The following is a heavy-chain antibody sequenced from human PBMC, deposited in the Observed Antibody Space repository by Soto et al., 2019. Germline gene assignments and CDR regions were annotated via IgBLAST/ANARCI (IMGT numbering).Heavy chain of an antibody. CDR2: IDYNGVT. D-gene: IGHD2-15*01. V-gene: IGHV4-39*01. J-gene: IGHJ4*02. CDR3: GKVLVGATGHTDSDS. Sequence: SQTLSLTCTVSGGSIYRSGYYWGWIRQPPGRGLEWIGNIDYNGVTYSNPSLKGRVTISRDTSKNQFSLKLTSVTAADTALYYCGKVLVGATGHTDSDSWGPGTLVTVSS. CDR1: GGSIYRSGYY.